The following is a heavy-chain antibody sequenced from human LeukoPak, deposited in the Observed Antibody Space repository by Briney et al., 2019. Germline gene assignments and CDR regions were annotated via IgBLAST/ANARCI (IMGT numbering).Heavy chain of an antibody. V-gene: IGHV1-2*02. CDR3: ARDPPIGGADVFDI. CDR1: GYTFTVYY. Sequence: GASLKVSCKAAGYTFTVYYMHWVRQAPGQGLEWMGWINPNSGGTNYAQKFQGRVTMTRDTSISTAYMELSRLTSDDTAVYYCARDPPIGGADVFDIWGQGTMVTVSS. J-gene: IGHJ3*02. CDR2: INPNSGGT. D-gene: IGHD3-10*01.